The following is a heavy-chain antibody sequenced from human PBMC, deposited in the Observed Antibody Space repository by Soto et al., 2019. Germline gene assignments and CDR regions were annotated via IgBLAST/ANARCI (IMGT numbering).Heavy chain of an antibody. V-gene: IGHV5-10-1*01. CDR3: ARHSDHYYYYYGMDV. CDR2: IDPSDSYT. D-gene: IGHD3-10*01. CDR1: GYSFTSYW. Sequence: PGESLSISWKGSGYSFTSYWISWVRQMPGKGLEWMGRIDPSDSYTNYSPSFQGHVTISADKSISTAYLQWSSLKASDTAMYYCARHSDHYYYYYGMDVWGLGTTVTVSS. J-gene: IGHJ6*02.